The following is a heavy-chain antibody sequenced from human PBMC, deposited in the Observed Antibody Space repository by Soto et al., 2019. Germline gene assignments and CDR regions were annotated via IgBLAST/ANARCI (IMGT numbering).Heavy chain of an antibody. Sequence: QLQLHESGPGLVKPSETLSLTCAVSGDSISSGSYYWGWIRQPPGRGLQWIASIFSPGSTYYTPSLKSRVTISADTSKNQFSLRLNSVTAADTAVYYCGGGVAYRDYVDYWGQGTLITVSS. J-gene: IGHJ4*02. V-gene: IGHV4-39*01. CDR2: IFSPGST. CDR3: GGGVAYRDYVDY. CDR1: GDSISSGSYY. D-gene: IGHD2-2*02.